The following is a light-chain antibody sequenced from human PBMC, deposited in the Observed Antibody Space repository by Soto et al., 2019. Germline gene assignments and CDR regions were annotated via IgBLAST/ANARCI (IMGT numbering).Light chain of an antibody. V-gene: IGKV2-40*01. J-gene: IGKJ1*01. Sequence: DIVMTQTPLSLPVTPGAPASISCRSSQSLFDSDDGTTYLDWYQQKPGQAPKLLIHSASTRESGVPDRFSGSGSGTDFTLTISSLQAEDVAVYYCQQYYSSPRTFGQGTKVDIK. CDR1: QSLFDSDDGTTY. CDR2: SAS. CDR3: QQYYSSPRT.